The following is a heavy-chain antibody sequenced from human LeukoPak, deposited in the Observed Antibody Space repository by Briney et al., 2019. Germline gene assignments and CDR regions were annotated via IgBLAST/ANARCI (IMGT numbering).Heavy chain of an antibody. CDR3: ARGSLAYCGGDCYPDSLDI. CDR1: GYSFTSWW. V-gene: IGHV5-51*01. CDR2: IYPGDSDT. J-gene: IGHJ3*02. D-gene: IGHD2-21*02. Sequence: GESLKISSKGSGYSFTSWWIGWVRQMPGKGLEWMGIIYPGDSDTRYSPSFQGQVTISADKSISTAYVQWSSLKASDTAMYYCARGSLAYCGGDCYPDSLDIWGQGTMVTISS.